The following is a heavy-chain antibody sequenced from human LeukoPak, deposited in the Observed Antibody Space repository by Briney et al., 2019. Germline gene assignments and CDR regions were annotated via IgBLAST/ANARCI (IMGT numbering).Heavy chain of an antibody. V-gene: IGHV3-30*02. D-gene: IGHD5-12*01. Sequence: GGSLRLSCAASGFTFSSYGMHWVRQAPGKGLEWVAFIRYDGSNKYYADSVKGRFTISRDNSKNTLYLQMNSLRAEDTAVYYCAKDLVATFYYYMDVWGKGTTVTISS. CDR3: AKDLVATFYYYMDV. CDR1: GFTFSSYG. CDR2: IRYDGSNK. J-gene: IGHJ6*03.